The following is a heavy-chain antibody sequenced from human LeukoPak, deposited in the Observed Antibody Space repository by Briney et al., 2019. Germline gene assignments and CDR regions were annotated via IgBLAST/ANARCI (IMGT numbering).Heavy chain of an antibody. CDR2: IRSDGSDA. J-gene: IGHJ6*03. CDR3: ARVRFLEWLGGGDYYMDV. CDR1: GFTFSDTW. Sequence: PGGSLRLSCAASGFTFSDTWMHWVRQAPGKGLVWVSRIRSDGSDARYAESVKGRFTISRDNSKNTLYLQMNSLRAEDTAVYYCARVRFLEWLGGGDYYMDVWGKGTTVTVSS. D-gene: IGHD3-3*01. V-gene: IGHV3-74*01.